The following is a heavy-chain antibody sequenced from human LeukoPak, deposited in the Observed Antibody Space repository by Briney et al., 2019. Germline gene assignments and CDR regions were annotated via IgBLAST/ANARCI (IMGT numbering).Heavy chain of an antibody. CDR3: ARDPTSEISVPHYFDD. Sequence: SDTLSLTCAVYGGAFSGYHWNWIRQAPGKGLEWIGEVNHRGMTNYNPSLKSRVIISADTSKNQFSLKLDSVTAADTAIYYCARDPTSEISVPHYFDDWGQGTLVTVSS. D-gene: IGHD5/OR15-5a*01. J-gene: IGHJ4*02. CDR1: GGAFSGYH. CDR2: VNHRGMT. V-gene: IGHV4-34*01.